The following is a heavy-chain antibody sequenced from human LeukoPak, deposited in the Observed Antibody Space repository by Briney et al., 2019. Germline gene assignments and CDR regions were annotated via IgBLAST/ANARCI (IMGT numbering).Heavy chain of an antibody. CDR3: ARDMTGGSYYGIWFDP. V-gene: IGHV4-39*07. CDR2: IYYSGST. D-gene: IGHD1-26*01. CDR1: GGSISSSSYS. Sequence: NPSETLSLTCTVSGGSISSSSYSWGWIRQPPGKGLEWIGSIYYSGSTYYNPSLKSRVTISVDTSKNQFSLKLSSVTAADTAVYYCARDMTGGSYYGIWFDPWGQGTLVTVSS. J-gene: IGHJ5*02.